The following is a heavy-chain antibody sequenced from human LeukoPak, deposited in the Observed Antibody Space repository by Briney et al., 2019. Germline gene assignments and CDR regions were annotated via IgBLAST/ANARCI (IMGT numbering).Heavy chain of an antibody. V-gene: IGHV3-30*04. J-gene: IGHJ3*02. D-gene: IGHD1-26*01. CDR2: ISYDGSNK. CDR1: GFTFSSYA. CDR3: ARDWAGATPVAAFDI. Sequence: GGSLRLSCAASGFTFSSYAMHWVRQAPGKGLEWVAVISYDGSNKYYADSVKGRFTISRDNSKNTLYLQMNSLRAEDTAVYYCARDWAGATPVAAFDIWGQGTMVTVSS.